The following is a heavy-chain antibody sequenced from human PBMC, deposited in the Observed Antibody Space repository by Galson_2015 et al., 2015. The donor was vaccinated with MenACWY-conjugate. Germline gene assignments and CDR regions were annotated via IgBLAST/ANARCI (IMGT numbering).Heavy chain of an antibody. Sequence: SLRLSCAASGFTFSSYSMNWVRQAPGKGLEWVSSISSSSSYIYYADSVKGRFTISRDNAKNSLYLQMNSLRAEDTAVYYCARDSPPMVRGVITTKEEYFQHWGQGTLVTVSS. CDR2: ISSSSSYI. CDR3: ARDSPPMVRGVITTKEEYFQH. D-gene: IGHD3-10*01. V-gene: IGHV3-21*01. CDR1: GFTFSSYS. J-gene: IGHJ1*01.